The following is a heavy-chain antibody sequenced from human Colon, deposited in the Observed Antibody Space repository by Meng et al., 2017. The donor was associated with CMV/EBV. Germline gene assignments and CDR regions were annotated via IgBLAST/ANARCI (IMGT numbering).Heavy chain of an antibody. J-gene: IGHJ6*02. CDR2: IQHSGRT. Sequence: TLSLTCTVSAGSTSSGDYYCSWMRQPPEKGLEWIGLIQHSGRTRYNSSLRSRVTISLDTSNNQFSLRLNSVTAADTAVYFCARYMKATATTSTGGMDVWGQGTTVTVSS. D-gene: IGHD5-24*01. CDR3: ARYMKATATTSTGGMDV. CDR1: AGSTSSGDYY. V-gene: IGHV4-61*08.